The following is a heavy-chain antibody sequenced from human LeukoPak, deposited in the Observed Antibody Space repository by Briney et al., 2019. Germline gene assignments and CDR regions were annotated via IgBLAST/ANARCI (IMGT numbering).Heavy chain of an antibody. CDR1: GYTFTSYG. V-gene: IGHV1-18*01. CDR2: ISPNNGNT. D-gene: IGHD3-10*01. CDR3: ARERHYYESGSYHDKKYYFDF. Sequence: ASVKVSCKASGYTFTSYGISWVRQAPGQGLEWMGWISPNNGNTKYAKKVQGRVSMTTDTSTNTAYMELRSLRSDDTAVYYCARERHYYESGSYHDKKYYFDFRGLGTLVTVSS. J-gene: IGHJ4*02.